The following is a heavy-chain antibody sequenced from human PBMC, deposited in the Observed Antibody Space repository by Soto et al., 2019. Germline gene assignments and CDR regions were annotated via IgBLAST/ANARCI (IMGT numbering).Heavy chain of an antibody. Sequence: TGGSLRLSCAASGFPFSSYVMSWVRQAPGKGLECVSGISGGGSNTFYADYVKGRFTISRDNSKNTLLLQMNSLGAEDTAVYYCAKDSNKYSSSLRGRYFDYWGQGIGVTVSS. D-gene: IGHD4-4*01. V-gene: IGHV3-23*01. J-gene: IGHJ4*02. CDR3: AKDSNKYSSSLRGRYFDY. CDR1: GFPFSSYV. CDR2: ISGGGSNT.